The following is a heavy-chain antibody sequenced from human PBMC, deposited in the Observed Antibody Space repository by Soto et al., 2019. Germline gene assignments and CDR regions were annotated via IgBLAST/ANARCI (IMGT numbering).Heavy chain of an antibody. CDR1: GFSLTTCGVG. J-gene: IGHJ4*02. CDR3: AHRVLRTVFGLVTTTAIYFDF. CDR2: IYWAEDK. D-gene: IGHD3-3*01. V-gene: IGHV2-5*02. Sequence: QITLNESGPTQVKPRQTLTLTCTFSGFSLTTCGVGVGWIRQSPGKAPEWLALIYWAEDKRYSPSLKSRPNITKDTSKNQVVLTMAVLDPADTATYYCAHRVLRTVFGLVTTTAIYFDFWGQGTPVAVSS.